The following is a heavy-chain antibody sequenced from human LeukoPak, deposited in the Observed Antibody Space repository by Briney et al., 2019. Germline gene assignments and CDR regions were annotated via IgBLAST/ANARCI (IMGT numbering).Heavy chain of an antibody. V-gene: IGHV4-34*01. J-gene: IGHJ4*02. CDR3: AGEAVSATPLPSDY. D-gene: IGHD2-15*01. CDR2: ISHSGST. Sequence: PSETLSLTCTVSGASINNYYWNWIRQPPGKGLEWIGEISHSGSTNYNPSLKSRVTISLDTSKNQFSLKLSSVTAADTAVYYCAGEAVSATPLPSDYWGQGTPVTVSS. CDR1: GASINNYY.